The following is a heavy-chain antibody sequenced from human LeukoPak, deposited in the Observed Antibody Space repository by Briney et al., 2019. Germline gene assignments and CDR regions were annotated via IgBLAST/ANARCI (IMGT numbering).Heavy chain of an antibody. J-gene: IGHJ3*02. CDR2: IYYSGST. Sequence: PSETLSLTSTVSGASISSYYWGWIRQRPGQGLEWLGYIYYSGSTNYNPSLKSRVTISVDTYKDQFSLKLSSVTAADTAVYYCARDLGYYDILTGYSRDAFDIWGQGTMVTVSS. CDR1: GASISSYY. D-gene: IGHD3-9*01. V-gene: IGHV4-59*01. CDR3: ARDLGYYDILTGYSRDAFDI.